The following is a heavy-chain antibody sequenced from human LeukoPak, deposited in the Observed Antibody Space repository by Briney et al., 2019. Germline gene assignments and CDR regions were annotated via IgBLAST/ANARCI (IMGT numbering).Heavy chain of an antibody. CDR3: ARDRSGGDSSGWSDYYYYYGMDV. D-gene: IGHD6-19*01. CDR1: GFTVSSNY. V-gene: IGHV3-66*01. CDR2: IYSGGST. J-gene: IGHJ6*02. Sequence: GGSLRLSCAASGFTVSSNYMSWVRQAPGKGLEWVSVIYSGGSTYYADSVKGRFTISRDNSKNTLYLQMNSLRAEDTAVYYCARDRSGGDSSGWSDYYYYYGMDVWGQGTTVTVSS.